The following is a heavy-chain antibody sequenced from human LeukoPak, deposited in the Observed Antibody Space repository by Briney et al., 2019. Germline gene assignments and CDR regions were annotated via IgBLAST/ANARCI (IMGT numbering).Heavy chain of an antibody. CDR2: ISGSGGST. V-gene: IGHV3-23*01. J-gene: IGHJ5*02. CDR3: ARDGDFWSGYFRFRSSGWFDP. Sequence: GGSLRLSCAASGFTFSSYAMSWVRQAPGKGLEWVSAISGSGGSTYYADSVKGRFTISRDNSKNTLYLQKNSLRAEDTAVYYCARDGDFWSGYFRFRSSGWFDPWGQGTLVTVSS. CDR1: GFTFSSYA. D-gene: IGHD3-3*01.